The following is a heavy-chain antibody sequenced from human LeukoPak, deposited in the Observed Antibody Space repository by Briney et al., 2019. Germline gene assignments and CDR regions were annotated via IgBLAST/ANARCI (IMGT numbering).Heavy chain of an antibody. CDR3: ARGSPLVRPPSGYFDY. D-gene: IGHD6-13*01. Sequence: GASVKVSCKASGYTFTSYYMHWVRQAPGQGLEWMRWISAYNGNTNYAQKLQGRVTMTTDTSTSTAYMELRSLRSDDTAVYYCARGSPLVRPPSGYFDYWGQGTLVTVSS. V-gene: IGHV1-18*04. CDR2: ISAYNGNT. J-gene: IGHJ4*02. CDR1: GYTFTSYY.